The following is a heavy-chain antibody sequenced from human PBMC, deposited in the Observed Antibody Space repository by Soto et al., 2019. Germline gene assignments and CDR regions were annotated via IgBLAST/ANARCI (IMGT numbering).Heavy chain of an antibody. J-gene: IGHJ3*02. D-gene: IGHD6-13*01. CDR3: AILSSSGTDAFDI. CDR1: GFTFSSYS. Sequence: EVQLVESGGGLVKPGGSLRLSCAASGFTFSSYSMNWVRQAPGKGLEWVSSISSSSSYIYYADSVKGRFTISRENAKNSLYLQMNSLRAEDTAVYYCAILSSSGTDAFDIWGQGTMVTVSS. CDR2: ISSSSSYI. V-gene: IGHV3-21*01.